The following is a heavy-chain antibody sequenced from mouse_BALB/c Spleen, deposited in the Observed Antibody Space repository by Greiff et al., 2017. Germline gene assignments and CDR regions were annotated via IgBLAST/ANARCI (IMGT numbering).Heavy chain of an antibody. V-gene: IGHV1S137*01. J-gene: IGHJ4*01. Sequence: VQRVESGAELVRPGVSVKISCKGSGYTFTDYAMHWVKQSHAKSLEWIGVISTYYGDASYNQKFKGKATMTVDKSSSTAYMELARLTSEDSAIYYCARLRLPYAMDYWGQGTSVTVSS. CDR1: GYTFTDYA. CDR2: ISTYYGDA. CDR3: ARLRLPYAMDY. D-gene: IGHD1-2*01.